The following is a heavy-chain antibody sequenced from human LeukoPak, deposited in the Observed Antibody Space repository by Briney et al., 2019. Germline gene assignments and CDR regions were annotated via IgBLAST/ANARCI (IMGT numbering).Heavy chain of an antibody. CDR2: IGGSGGST. CDR3: AKAVAYCSGGNCYSAFDY. CDR1: GFTFSSYA. V-gene: IGHV3-23*01. Sequence: GGSLRLSCAASGFTFSSYAMSWVRQAPGKGLEWVSAIGGSGGSTYYADSVKGRFTISRDNSKNTLYLQMNSLRAEDTAVYYCAKAVAYCSGGNCYSAFDYWGQGTLVTVSS. D-gene: IGHD2-15*01. J-gene: IGHJ4*02.